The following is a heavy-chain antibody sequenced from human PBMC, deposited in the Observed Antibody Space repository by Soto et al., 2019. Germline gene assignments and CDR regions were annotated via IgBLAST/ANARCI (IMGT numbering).Heavy chain of an antibody. CDR1: GFTFSSYG. D-gene: IGHD3-22*01. V-gene: IGHV3-33*01. CDR3: ARVRSGYYPTLDY. CDR2: IWYDGINE. Sequence: QVQLVESGGGVVQPGRSLRLSCTASGFTFSSYGMHWVRQAPGKGLEWVAGIWYDGINEYYADSVKGRFTISRDNSKNTVYLQKNSLRAEDTAVYYCARVRSGYYPTLDYWGQGTLVTVSS. J-gene: IGHJ4*02.